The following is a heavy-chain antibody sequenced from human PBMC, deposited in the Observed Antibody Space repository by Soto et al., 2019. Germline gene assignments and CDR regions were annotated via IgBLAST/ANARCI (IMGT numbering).Heavy chain of an antibody. V-gene: IGHV4-30-4*01. CDR3: ARGLLSGDWSDP. CDR2: IYYSGST. CDR1: GGSISSGDYY. Sequence: SETLSLTCTVSGGSISSGDYYWSWIRRPPGKGLEWIGYIYYSGSTYYNPSLKSRVTISVDTSKNQFSLKLSSVTAADTAVYYCARGLLSGDWSDPWGQGTLVTVSS. J-gene: IGHJ5*02. D-gene: IGHD1-26*01.